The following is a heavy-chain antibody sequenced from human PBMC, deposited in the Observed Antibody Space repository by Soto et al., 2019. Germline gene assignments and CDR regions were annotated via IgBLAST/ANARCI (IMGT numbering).Heavy chain of an antibody. CDR1: GYTFTSYA. V-gene: IGHV1-3*01. J-gene: IGHJ6*02. D-gene: IGHD4-17*01. Sequence: ASVKVSCKASGYTFTSYAMHWVRQAPGQRLEWMGWINAGNGNTKYSQKFQGRVTITRDTSASTAYMELSSLRSEDTAVYYCARFRLPVYYSGMDVWGQGTTVTVSS. CDR3: ARFRLPVYYSGMDV. CDR2: INAGNGNT.